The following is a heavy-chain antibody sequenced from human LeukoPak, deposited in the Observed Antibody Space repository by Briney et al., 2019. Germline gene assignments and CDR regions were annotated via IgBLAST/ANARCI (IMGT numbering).Heavy chain of an antibody. J-gene: IGHJ4*02. CDR2: ISSSGSTI. D-gene: IGHD2-2*01. Sequence: GGSLRLSCAASGFTFSDYYMSWIRQAPGKGLEWVSYISSSGSTIYYADSVKGRFTISRDNAKNSLYLQVNSLRAEDTAVYYCARVSVVPAAMVARYYFDYWGQGTLVTVSS. V-gene: IGHV3-11*01. CDR3: ARVSVVPAAMVARYYFDY. CDR1: GFTFSDYY.